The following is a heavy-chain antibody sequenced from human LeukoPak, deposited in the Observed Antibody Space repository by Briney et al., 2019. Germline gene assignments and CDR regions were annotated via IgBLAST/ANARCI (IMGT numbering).Heavy chain of an antibody. V-gene: IGHV4-34*01. CDR3: ARGRITMIVVVPYYMDV. CDR1: GGSFSGYY. CDR2: INHSGST. Sequence: SETLSLTCAVYGGSFSGYYWSWIRQPPGKGLEWIGEINHSGSTNYNPSLKSRVTISVDTSKNQFSLKLSSVTAADTAAYYCARGRITMIVVVPYYMDVWGKGTTVTVSS. D-gene: IGHD3-22*01. J-gene: IGHJ6*03.